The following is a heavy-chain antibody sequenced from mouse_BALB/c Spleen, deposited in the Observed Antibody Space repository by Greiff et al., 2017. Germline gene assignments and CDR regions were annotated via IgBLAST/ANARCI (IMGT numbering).Heavy chain of an antibody. CDR2: ISDGGSYT. J-gene: IGHJ3*01. CDR1: GFTFSDYY. D-gene: IGHD2-3*01. Sequence: EVKLVESGGGLVQPGGSRKLSCAASGFTFSDYYMYWVRQTPEKRLEWVATISDGGSYTYYPDSVKGRFTISRDNAKNNLYLQMSSLKSEDTAMYYCARDKGYDGYYTFAYWGQGTLVTVSA. V-gene: IGHV5-4*02. CDR3: ARDKGYDGYYTFAY.